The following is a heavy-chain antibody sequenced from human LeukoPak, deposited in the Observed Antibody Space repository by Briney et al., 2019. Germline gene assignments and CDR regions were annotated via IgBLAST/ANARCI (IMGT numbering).Heavy chain of an antibody. CDR1: GGTFSSYA. V-gene: IGHV1-69*13. CDR3: ARDEYCSGGSCYSLDY. J-gene: IGHJ4*02. Sequence: WASVKVSCKASGGTFSSYAISWARQAPGQGLEWMGGIIPIFGTANYAQKFQGRVTITADESTSTAYMELSSLRSEDTAVYYCARDEYCSGGSCYSLDYWGQGTLVTVSS. D-gene: IGHD2-15*01. CDR2: IIPIFGTA.